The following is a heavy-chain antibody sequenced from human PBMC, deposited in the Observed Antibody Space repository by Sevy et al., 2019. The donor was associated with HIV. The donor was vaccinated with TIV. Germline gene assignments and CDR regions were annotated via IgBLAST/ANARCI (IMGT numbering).Heavy chain of an antibody. CDR3: ALERLSSDVAEYFQN. CDR1: GFTFNRYS. J-gene: IGHJ1*01. V-gene: IGHV3-30-3*01. CDR2: ISFDATNK. Sequence: GGSLRLSCAASGFTFNRYSMHWVRQAPGKGLEWVATISFDATNKHYPDSVKGRFTISRENFQNSLFLQMDSLRPDDTAVYYCALERLSSDVAEYFQNWGQGTLVTVSS. D-gene: IGHD1-1*01.